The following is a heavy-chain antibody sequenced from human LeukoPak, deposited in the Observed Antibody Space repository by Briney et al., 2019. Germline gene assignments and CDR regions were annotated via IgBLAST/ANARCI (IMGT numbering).Heavy chain of an antibody. D-gene: IGHD2-15*01. V-gene: IGHV1-69*05. CDR3: ASSGGSQGNFDY. Sequence: GASVKVSCKASGGTFSSYAISWVRQAPGQGLEWMGGIIPIFGTANYAQKFQGRVTMTRDTSTSTVYMELSSLRSEDTAVYYCASSGGSQGNFDYWGQGTLVTVSS. CDR2: IIPIFGTA. CDR1: GGTFSSYA. J-gene: IGHJ4*02.